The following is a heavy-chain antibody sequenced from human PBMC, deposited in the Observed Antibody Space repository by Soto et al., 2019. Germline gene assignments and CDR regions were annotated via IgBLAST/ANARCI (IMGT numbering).Heavy chain of an antibody. CDR1: GGRFSSYT. D-gene: IGHD3-10*01. V-gene: IGHV1-69*02. CDR2: IIPILGIA. CDR3: ARRTYYYGSGNEDFDY. J-gene: IGHJ4*02. Sequence: SVKVSCAACGGRFSSYTISWVRQAPGQGLEWMGRIIPILGIANYAQKFQGRVTITADKSTSTAYMELSSLRSEDTAVYYCARRTYYYGSGNEDFDYWGQGTLVTVSS.